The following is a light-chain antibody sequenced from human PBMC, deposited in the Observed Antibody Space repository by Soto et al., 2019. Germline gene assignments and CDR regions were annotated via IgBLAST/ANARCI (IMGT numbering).Light chain of an antibody. Sequence: DIQMTQSPASLSASVGDRVTITCQASRDIDKFLNWYQQKPGKAPKLLIDDASNLATGVPSRCSGSGSGTHFTFTISSLQPEDVATYYCQQYDDLPITFGQGTRLQIK. V-gene: IGKV1-33*01. CDR2: DAS. CDR3: QQYDDLPIT. J-gene: IGKJ5*01. CDR1: RDIDKF.